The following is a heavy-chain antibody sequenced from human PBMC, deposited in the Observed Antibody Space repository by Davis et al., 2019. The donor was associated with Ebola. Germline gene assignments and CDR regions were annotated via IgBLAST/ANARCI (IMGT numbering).Heavy chain of an antibody. CDR1: GFTFSNYG. V-gene: IGHV3-30*18. CDR2: ISYDGANN. J-gene: IGHJ4*02. D-gene: IGHD3-10*01. Sequence: GGSLRLSCAASGFTFSNYGMHWVRQVPGKGLEWIAVISYDGANNFYVDSVKARFTVSRDDSKNTAFLQMNSLRAEDTAIYYCAKDRRGRANRGSAPDFWGQGTLVTVSS. CDR3: AKDRRGRANRGSAPDF.